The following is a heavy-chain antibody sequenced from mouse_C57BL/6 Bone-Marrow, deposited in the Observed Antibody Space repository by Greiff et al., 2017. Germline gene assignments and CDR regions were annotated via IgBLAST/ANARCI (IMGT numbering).Heavy chain of an antibody. Sequence: QVQLQQPGTELVKPGASVKLSCKASGYTFTSYWMHWVKQRPGQGLEWIGNINPSNGGTNYNEKFKSKATLTVDKSSSTAYMQLSSLTSADSAVYYCARRLNYGYDGNYWAMDYWGQGTSVTVSS. CDR3: ARRLNYGYDGNYWAMDY. CDR2: INPSNGGT. J-gene: IGHJ4*01. V-gene: IGHV1-53*01. CDR1: GYTFTSYW. D-gene: IGHD2-2*01.